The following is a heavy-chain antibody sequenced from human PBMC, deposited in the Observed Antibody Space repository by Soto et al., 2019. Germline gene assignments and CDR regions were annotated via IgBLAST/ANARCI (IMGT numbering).Heavy chain of an antibody. Sequence: QVQLVQPGTEVRKPGASVKVSCEPSGDTFTNFDLNWVRQASGQGLEWIGWMRADSGHSGHARKFQGRVSMTRDPSRSTAYMELSSLRAEDTAVYYCARYIYGQGFKAWGQGTLVFVSS. D-gene: IGHD4-17*01. CDR3: ARYIYGQGFKA. CDR2: MRADSGHS. V-gene: IGHV1-8*01. J-gene: IGHJ5*02. CDR1: GDTFTNFD.